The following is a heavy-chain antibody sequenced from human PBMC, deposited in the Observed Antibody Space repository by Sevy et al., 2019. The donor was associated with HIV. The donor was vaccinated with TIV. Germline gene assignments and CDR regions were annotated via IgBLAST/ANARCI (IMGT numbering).Heavy chain of an antibody. J-gene: IGHJ5*02. D-gene: IGHD3-10*01. V-gene: IGHV4-59*01. CDR2: IYYSGST. CDR1: GGSISSYY. Sequence: SETLSLTCTVSGGSISSYYWSWIRQPPGKGLEWIGYIYYSGSTNYNPSLKSRITISVDTSKNQFSLKLSSMTAADTAVYYCTRGHVWFRWFDPWGQGTLVAVSS. CDR3: TRGHVWFRWFDP.